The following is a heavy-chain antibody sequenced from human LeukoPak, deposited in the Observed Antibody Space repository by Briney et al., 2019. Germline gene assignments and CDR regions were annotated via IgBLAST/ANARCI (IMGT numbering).Heavy chain of an antibody. CDR2: IDAKSGGT. J-gene: IGHJ4*02. CDR1: GYTFTGHY. V-gene: IGHV1-2*02. Sequence: EASVKVSCKASGYTFTGHYMHWVRQAPGQGLESMGWIDAKSGGTKYAQRFQGRVTMTRDTSINTGYMELSSLTSDDTAVYYCARWRGYSSGWSGPFDDWGQGTLVTVSS. D-gene: IGHD6-13*01. CDR3: ARWRGYSSGWSGPFDD.